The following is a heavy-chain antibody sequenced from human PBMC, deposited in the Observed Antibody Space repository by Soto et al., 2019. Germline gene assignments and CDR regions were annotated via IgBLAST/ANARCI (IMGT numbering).Heavy chain of an antibody. CDR2: IYPGDLNT. Sequence: GESRNISCKGSGYTFSNYWIVWVRQMPRKGLEWMGIIYPGDLNTKYSPSFQGQVTISADKSISTAYLQWSSLKASDTAMYYCAGRNNGMVRGVIIGAGMDVWGQGTTVTVSS. V-gene: IGHV5-51*01. J-gene: IGHJ6*02. CDR1: GYTFSNYW. CDR3: AGRNNGMVRGVIIGAGMDV. D-gene: IGHD3-10*01.